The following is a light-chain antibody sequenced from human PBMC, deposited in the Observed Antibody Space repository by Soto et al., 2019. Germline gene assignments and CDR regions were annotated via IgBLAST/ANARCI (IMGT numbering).Light chain of an antibody. CDR2: GAS. CDR1: QSVSSNY. J-gene: IGKJ2*01. V-gene: IGKV3-20*01. Sequence: EIVLTQSPGTQSLSPGEGATLSCRASQSVSSNYLAWYQQKPGQPPRLLIYGASSRATGIPDRFSGSGSGTDFTLTISRLEPEDFAVYYCQQYGSSYTFGQGTKLEIK. CDR3: QQYGSSYT.